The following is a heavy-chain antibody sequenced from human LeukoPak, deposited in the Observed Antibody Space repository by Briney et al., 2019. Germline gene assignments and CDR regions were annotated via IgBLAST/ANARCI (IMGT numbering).Heavy chain of an antibody. V-gene: IGHV3-48*01. D-gene: IGHD2-15*01. CDR1: GFTFSSYS. J-gene: IGHJ3*02. CDR3: ARARGYCSGGSCPDAFDI. CDR2: ISSSSSTI. Sequence: GGSLRLSCAASGFTFSSYSMNWVRQAPGKGLEWVSYISSSSSTIYYADSVKGRFTISRDNAKNSLYLQMNSLRAEDTAVYYCARARGYCSGGSCPDAFDIWGQGTMVTVSS.